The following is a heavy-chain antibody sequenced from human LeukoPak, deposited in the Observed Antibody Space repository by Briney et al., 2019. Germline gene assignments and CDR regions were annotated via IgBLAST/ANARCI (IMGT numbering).Heavy chain of an antibody. D-gene: IGHD2-21*01. CDR3: ARLGGARAFDY. Sequence: SETLSLTCTVSGGSISSYYWSWIRQPPGKGLGWIGYIYYSGSTNYNPSLKSRVTISVDTSKNQFSLKLSSVTAADTAVYYCARLGGARAFDYWGQGTLVTVSS. CDR2: IYYSGST. V-gene: IGHV4-59*01. CDR1: GGSISSYY. J-gene: IGHJ4*02.